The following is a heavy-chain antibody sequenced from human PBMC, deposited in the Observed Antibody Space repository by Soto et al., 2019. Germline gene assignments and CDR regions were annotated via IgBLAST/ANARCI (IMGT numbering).Heavy chain of an antibody. Sequence: PSETLSLTCTVSVDSITTYYWSWIRQPAGKGLEWIGRIDTSGNTNYNPSLKSRVTMSVDTSKKQFSLKLTSVTAADTAVYYCARYSNNWFQTEGMDVWGQGTTGTVSS. CDR1: VDSITTYY. CDR2: IDTSGNT. CDR3: ARYSNNWFQTEGMDV. J-gene: IGHJ6*02. D-gene: IGHD6-13*01. V-gene: IGHV4-4*07.